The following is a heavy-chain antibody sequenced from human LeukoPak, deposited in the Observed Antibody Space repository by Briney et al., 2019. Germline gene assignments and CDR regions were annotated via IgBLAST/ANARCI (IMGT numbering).Heavy chain of an antibody. D-gene: IGHD1-14*01. J-gene: IGHJ4*02. CDR1: GYTFTSYA. CDR3: ARSATRTPYYFDY. V-gene: IGHV1-3*03. CDR2: INAGNGNT. Sequence: ASVKVSCKASGYTFTSYAMHWVGQAPGQRLEWMGWINAGNGNTKYSQEFQGRVTITRDTSASTAYMELSSLRSEDMAVYYCARSATRTPYYFDYWGQGTLVTVSS.